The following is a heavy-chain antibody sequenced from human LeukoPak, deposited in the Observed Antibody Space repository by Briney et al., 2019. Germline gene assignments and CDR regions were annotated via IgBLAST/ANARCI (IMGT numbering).Heavy chain of an antibody. CDR1: GYTFTSYG. Sequence: ASVKVSCKASGYTFTSYGISWVRQAPGQGLEWMGWISAYNGNTNYAQKLQGRVTMTTDTSTSTAYMELRSLRSDGTAVYYCARDMDVLDYYYYYMDVWGKGTTVTVSS. CDR3: ARDMDVLDYYYYYMDV. V-gene: IGHV1-18*01. J-gene: IGHJ6*03. D-gene: IGHD3-10*01. CDR2: ISAYNGNT.